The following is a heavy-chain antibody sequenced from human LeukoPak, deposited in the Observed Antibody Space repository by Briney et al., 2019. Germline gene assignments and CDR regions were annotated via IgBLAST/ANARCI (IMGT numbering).Heavy chain of an antibody. D-gene: IGHD4-23*01. V-gene: IGHV1-46*01. CDR3: ARDHRTGVIDC. CDR2: INPSGGST. Sequence: ASVKVSCKASGYTFTSYYMHWVRQAPGQGLEWMGIINPSGGSTSYAQKFQGRVTMTRDTSISTAYMELSRLRSDDTAVYYCARDHRTGVIDCWGQGTLVTVSS. J-gene: IGHJ4*02. CDR1: GYTFTSYY.